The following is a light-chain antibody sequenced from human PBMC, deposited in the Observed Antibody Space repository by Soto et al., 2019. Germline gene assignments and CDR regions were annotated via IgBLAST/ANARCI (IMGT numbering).Light chain of an antibody. Sequence: AIRMTQSPSSFSASTGDRVTITCRASQGISSYLAWYQQKPGKAPKLLIYAASTLQSGVPSRFSGSGSGTDFTHTISCLQSEDFATYYCHQYYSYPVTFGQGTKVEIK. V-gene: IGKV1-8*01. CDR1: QGISSY. CDR2: AAS. J-gene: IGKJ1*01. CDR3: HQYYSYPVT.